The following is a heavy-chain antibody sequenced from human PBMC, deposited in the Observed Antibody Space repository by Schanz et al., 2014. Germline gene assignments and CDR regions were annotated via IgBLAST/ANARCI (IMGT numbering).Heavy chain of an antibody. J-gene: IGHJ4*02. CDR2: INSAGTT. D-gene: IGHD5-18*01. CDR3: ARGRGYRIGQ. V-gene: IGHV3-53*01. Sequence: EVQLVESGGGLIQPGGSLRLSCAVSGFTVNTNYMSWVRQAPGKGLEWVSVINSAGTTYYADSVKGRFTFSRDSSKNTVYLQMDSLRADDTSVYYCARGRGYRIGQWGQGILVTVSS. CDR1: GFTVNTNY.